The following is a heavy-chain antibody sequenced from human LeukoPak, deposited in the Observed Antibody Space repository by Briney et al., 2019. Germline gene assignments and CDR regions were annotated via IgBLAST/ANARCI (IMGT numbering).Heavy chain of an antibody. V-gene: IGHV3-30*01. CDR2: ISSDGSKT. Sequence: GRSPRLSCAASGFIFSNYAMHWVRQAPGKGLEWVALISSDGSKTYHADSVKGRFSISRDNSKNTLYLQLNSLRAEDTSVYYCARDSTYWYDSGISGPHYFDYWGQGTLVTVSS. J-gene: IGHJ4*02. CDR3: ARDSTYWYDSGISGPHYFDY. CDR1: GFIFSNYA. D-gene: IGHD3-10*01.